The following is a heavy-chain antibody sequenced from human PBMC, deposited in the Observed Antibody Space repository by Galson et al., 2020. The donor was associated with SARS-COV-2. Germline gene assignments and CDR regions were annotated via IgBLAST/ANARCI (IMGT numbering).Heavy chain of an antibody. CDR2: IYPDDSYT. D-gene: IGHD6-19*01. CDR3: ARHGASSGWYEGIDY. Sequence: GESLKISCRTSGYSFTNYWIRWVRQVPGKGLEWTGIIYPDDSYTIYSPSFQGQVTISADKSISTAFLQWSSLKASDTAIYYCARHGASSGWYEGIDYWGQGTLVTVSS. CDR1: GYSFTNYW. J-gene: IGHJ4*02. V-gene: IGHV5-51*01.